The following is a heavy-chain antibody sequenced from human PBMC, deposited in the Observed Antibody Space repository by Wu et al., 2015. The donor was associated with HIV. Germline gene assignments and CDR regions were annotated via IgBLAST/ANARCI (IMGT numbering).Heavy chain of an antibody. CDR2: IIPLFDVA. V-gene: IGHV1-69*05. D-gene: IGHD2-2*01. CDR1: GVTLTSFA. CDR3: ARVYSSTWYDFFDY. Sequence: QVQLVQSGAEVKKPGSSVKVSCKASGVTLTSFAFSWVRQAPGQGLEWMGGIIPLFDVAQYAQKFRDRVTITTDASTSTAYMELSSLRSEDTAIYYCARVYSSTWYDFFDYWGQEHWSPSPQ. J-gene: IGHJ4*01.